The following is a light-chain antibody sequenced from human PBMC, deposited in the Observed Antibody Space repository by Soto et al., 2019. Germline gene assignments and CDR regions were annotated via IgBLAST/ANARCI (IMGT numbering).Light chain of an antibody. CDR2: EVS. J-gene: IGLJ1*01. Sequence: QSVLTHPASLSGSPGQSITISCTGTSSDVGAHNFVSWYQQHPGKAPKLMIYEVSNRPSGVSDRFSGSKSGNTASLTISGLQAEDEADYYCNSYTNTAARVFGTGTKVTVL. CDR1: SSDVGAHNF. CDR3: NSYTNTAARV. V-gene: IGLV2-14*01.